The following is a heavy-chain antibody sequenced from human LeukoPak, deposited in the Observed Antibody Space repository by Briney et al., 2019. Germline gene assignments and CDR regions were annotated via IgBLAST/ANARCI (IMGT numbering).Heavy chain of an antibody. CDR3: ASSDAVVVVVAANGDAFDI. D-gene: IGHD2-15*01. J-gene: IGHJ3*02. V-gene: IGHV1-2*02. CDR1: GYTFTSYG. CDR2: INPNSGGT. Sequence: ASVKVSCKASGYTFTSYGISWVRQAPGQGLEWMGWINPNSGGTNYAQKFQGRVTMTRDTSISTAYMELSRLRSDDTAVYYCASSDAVVVVVAANGDAFDIWGQGTMVTVSS.